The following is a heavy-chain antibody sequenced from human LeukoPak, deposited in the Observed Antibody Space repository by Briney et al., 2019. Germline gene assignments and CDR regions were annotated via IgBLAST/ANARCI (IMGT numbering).Heavy chain of an antibody. CDR2: INHSGST. V-gene: IGHV4-34*01. J-gene: IGHJ5*02. CDR3: ARGGVLLWFGELRNNWFDP. D-gene: IGHD3-10*01. CDR1: GGSFSGYY. Sequence: PSETLSLTCAVYGGSFSGYYWSWIRQPPGKGLEWIGEINHSGSTNYNPSLKSRVTISVDTSKNQFSLKLSSVTAADTAVYYCARGGVLLWFGELRNNWFDPWGQGTLVTVSS.